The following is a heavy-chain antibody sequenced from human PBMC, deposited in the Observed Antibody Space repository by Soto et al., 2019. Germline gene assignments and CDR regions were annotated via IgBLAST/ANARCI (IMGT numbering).Heavy chain of an antibody. V-gene: IGHV3-21*01. CDR1: GFTFSSYS. J-gene: IGHJ6*02. CDR3: ARDNVPAAIRGDIDYYYYGMDV. Sequence: GGSLRLSCAASGFTFSSYSMNWVRQAPGKGLEWVSSISSSSSYIYYADSVKGRFTISRDNAKNSLYLQMNSLRAEDTAVYYCARDNVPAAIRGDIDYYYYGMDVWGQGTTVTVSS. CDR2: ISSSSSYI. D-gene: IGHD2-2*02.